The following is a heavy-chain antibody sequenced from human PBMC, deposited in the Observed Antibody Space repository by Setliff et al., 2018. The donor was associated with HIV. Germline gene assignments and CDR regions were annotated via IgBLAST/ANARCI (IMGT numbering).Heavy chain of an antibody. CDR3: ATMGGQGTHFDY. Sequence: SETLSLTCDVSGGSISGYYWSWIRQPPGRGLEWVGYMHSSTASNYNPSLKSRVTISIDTSKNQFHLNLSSVTAADTAIYYCATMGGQGTHFDYWGQGTLVTVSS. D-gene: IGHD1-26*01. J-gene: IGHJ4*02. CDR1: GGSISGYY. V-gene: IGHV4-4*09. CDR2: MHSSTAS.